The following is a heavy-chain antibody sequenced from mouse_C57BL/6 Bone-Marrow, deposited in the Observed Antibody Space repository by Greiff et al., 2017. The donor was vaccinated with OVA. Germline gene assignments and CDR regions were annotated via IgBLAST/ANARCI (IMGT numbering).Heavy chain of an antibody. CDR2: IYPGDGDT. J-gene: IGHJ2*01. Sequence: QVQLQQSGPELVKPGASVKISCKASGYAFSSSWMNWVKQRPGKGLEWIGRIYPGDGDTNYNGKFKGKATLTADKSSSTAYMQLSSLTSEDSAVYFCARCGLRRGYYFDYWGQGTTLTVSS. V-gene: IGHV1-82*01. D-gene: IGHD2-2*01. CDR1: GYAFSSSW. CDR3: ARCGLRRGYYFDY.